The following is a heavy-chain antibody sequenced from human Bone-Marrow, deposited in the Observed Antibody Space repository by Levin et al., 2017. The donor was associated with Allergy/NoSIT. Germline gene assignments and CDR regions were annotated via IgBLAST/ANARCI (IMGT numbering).Heavy chain of an antibody. CDR1: GGSIRSGGYS. Sequence: SQTLSLPCAVSGGSIRSGGYSWSWIRQPPGKGLEWIGYIYHSGSTYYNPSLKSRVTISVDRSKNQFSLKLSSVTAADTAVYYCARAEGVIGIPASYYFDYWGQGTLVTVSS. J-gene: IGHJ4*02. D-gene: IGHD2-21*01. CDR2: IYHSGST. CDR3: ARAEGVIGIPASYYFDY. V-gene: IGHV4-30-2*01.